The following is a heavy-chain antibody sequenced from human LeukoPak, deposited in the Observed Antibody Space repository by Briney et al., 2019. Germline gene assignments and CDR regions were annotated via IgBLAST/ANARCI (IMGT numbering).Heavy chain of an antibody. D-gene: IGHD3-22*01. CDR1: GFTFSSYA. CDR3: ARVVGYYYDSSVRYWFDP. CDR2: ISGSGGST. J-gene: IGHJ5*02. V-gene: IGHV3-23*01. Sequence: QAGGSLRLSCAASGFTFSSYAMSWVRQAPGKGLEWVSAISGSGGSTYYADSVKGRFTISRDNSKNTLYLQMNSLRAEDTAVYYCARVVGYYYDSSVRYWFDPWGQGTLVTVSS.